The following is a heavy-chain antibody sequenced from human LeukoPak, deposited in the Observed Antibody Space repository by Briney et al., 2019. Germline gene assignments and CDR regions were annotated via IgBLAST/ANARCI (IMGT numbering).Heavy chain of an antibody. CDR1: GGSISSYY. Sequence: SETLSLTCTVSGGSISSYYWSWIRQPPGKELEWIGYIYYSGSTNYNPSLKSRVTISVDTSKNQFSLKLSSVTAADTAVYYCARGAGNPYYYYYYMDVWGKGTTVTISS. CDR3: ARGAGNPYYYYYYMDV. D-gene: IGHD6-13*01. J-gene: IGHJ6*03. CDR2: IYYSGST. V-gene: IGHV4-59*01.